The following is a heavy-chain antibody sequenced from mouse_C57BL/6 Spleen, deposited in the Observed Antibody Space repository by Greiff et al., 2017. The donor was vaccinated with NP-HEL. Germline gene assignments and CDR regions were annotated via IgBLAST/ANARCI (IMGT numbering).Heavy chain of an antibody. Sequence: VQLQQSGAELVKPGASVKMSCKASGYTFTSYWITWVKQRPGQGLEWIGDIYPGSGSTNYNEKFKSKATLTVDTSASTAYMQLSNLTSEDSAVYYCASWADYSNYYAMDYWGQGTSVTVSS. CDR1: GYTFTSYW. V-gene: IGHV1-55*01. J-gene: IGHJ4*01. D-gene: IGHD2-5*01. CDR3: ASWADYSNYYAMDY. CDR2: IYPGSGST.